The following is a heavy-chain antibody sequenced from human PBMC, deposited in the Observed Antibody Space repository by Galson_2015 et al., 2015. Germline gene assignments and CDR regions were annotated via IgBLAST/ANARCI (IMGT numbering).Heavy chain of an antibody. CDR1: GGSISSSSYY. Sequence: ETLSLTCTVSGGSISSSSYYWGWIRQPPGKGLEWIGTMYYGGTSYYNPSLKSRVTISGDTSKNQFSLKLISVTAADTAVYYCARHGPSEASGMGEFDYWGQGTLVTVSS. D-gene: IGHD1-26*01. CDR3: ARHGPSEASGMGEFDY. CDR2: MYYGGTS. V-gene: IGHV4-39*01. J-gene: IGHJ4*02.